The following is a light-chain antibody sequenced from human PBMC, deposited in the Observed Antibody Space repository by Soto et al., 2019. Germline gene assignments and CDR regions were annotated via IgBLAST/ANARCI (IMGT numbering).Light chain of an antibody. V-gene: IGLV2-14*01. CDR1: SSDVGGYNS. CDR2: EVS. CDR3: SSFTSSITYV. J-gene: IGLJ1*01. Sequence: QSALTQPASVSGSPGQSITISCTGTSSDVGGYNSVSWYQQHPGKVPKLMIYEVSNRPSGVSDRFSGSKSGNTASLTISGLQAEDEADYYCSSFTSSITYVFGTGTKLTVL.